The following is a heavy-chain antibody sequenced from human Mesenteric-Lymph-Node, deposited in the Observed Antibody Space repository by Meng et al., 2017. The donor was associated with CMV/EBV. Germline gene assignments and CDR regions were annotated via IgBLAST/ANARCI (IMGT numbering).Heavy chain of an antibody. D-gene: IGHD3-3*01. CDR2: IVVGSGNT. CDR1: GGTFSSYA. J-gene: IGHJ4*02. Sequence: SVKVSCKASGGTFSSYAISWVRQAPGQGLEWIGWIVVGSGNTNYAQKFQGRVSITRDKSTNTAYLDLSSLRSEDTAVYYCGADFGSPSRQYNFDFWGSWGPGTLVTVSS. V-gene: IGHV1-58*02. CDR3: GADFGSPSRQYNFDFWGS.